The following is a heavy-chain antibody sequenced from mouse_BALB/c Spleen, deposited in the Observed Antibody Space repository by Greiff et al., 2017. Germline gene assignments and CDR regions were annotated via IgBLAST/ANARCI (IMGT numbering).Heavy chain of an antibody. CDR2: IRSKANNHAT. CDR1: GFTFSDAW. D-gene: IGHD2-10*02. J-gene: IGHJ4*01. V-gene: IGHV6-6*01. CDR3: TRKYGKGRRGLDYYAMDD. Sequence: VTLPASGGGLVQPGGSMQLSCASSGFTFSDAWMDWVRPSPATWLEWVAEIRSKANNHATYYAESVKGRFTISRDDSKSSVSLQRNSLRAEDTGIYYWTRKYGKGRRGLDYYAMDDWGQGT.